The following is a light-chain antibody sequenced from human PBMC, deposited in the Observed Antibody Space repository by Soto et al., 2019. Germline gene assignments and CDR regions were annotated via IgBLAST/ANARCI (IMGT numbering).Light chain of an antibody. Sequence: QSVLAQPASASGSPGQAITISCTGTSSDVGSYNLVSWYQQHPGKAPKLMIYEVSKRPSGVSNRFSGSKSGNTASLTISGLQAEDEADYYCCSSAGSSTYVFGTGTKVTVL. CDR1: SSDVGSYNL. V-gene: IGLV2-23*02. CDR3: CSSAGSSTYV. J-gene: IGLJ1*01. CDR2: EVS.